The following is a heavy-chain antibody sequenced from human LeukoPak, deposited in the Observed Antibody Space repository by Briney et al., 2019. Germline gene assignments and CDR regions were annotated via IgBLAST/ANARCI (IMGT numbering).Heavy chain of an antibody. CDR2: ISAFGDIT. Sequence: GGSLRLSCAASGFTFDDFAMHWVRQAPGKGLEWVSLISAFGDITYYADSVRGRFTISRDNSKTSLYLQMNNLKIEDTAFYYCAKVISGWYGYALGGQGTPVTVPS. D-gene: IGHD6-19*01. J-gene: IGHJ4*02. CDR3: AKVISGWYGYAL. V-gene: IGHV3-43*02. CDR1: GFTFDDFA.